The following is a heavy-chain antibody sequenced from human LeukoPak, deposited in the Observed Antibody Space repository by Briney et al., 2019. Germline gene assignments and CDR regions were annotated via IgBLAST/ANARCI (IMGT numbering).Heavy chain of an antibody. CDR3: AVYYYGSFPPTNFDY. J-gene: IGHJ4*02. CDR2: IYTDGST. V-gene: IGHV3-66*01. CDR1: GFTVSSRY. D-gene: IGHD3-10*01. Sequence: PGGSLRLSCAVSGFTVSSRYISWVRQAPGKGLEWVSFIYTDGSTYYAESVKGRFTISRDISKNTAYLQMNSLRAEDTALYFCAVYYYGSFPPTNFDYWAREPWSPSPQ.